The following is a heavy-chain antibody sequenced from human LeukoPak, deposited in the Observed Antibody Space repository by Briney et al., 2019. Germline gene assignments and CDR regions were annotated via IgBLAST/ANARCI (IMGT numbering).Heavy chain of an antibody. CDR2: IYHSGST. Sequence: PSETLSLTCTVSGGSISSSSYYWGWIRQPPGKGLEWIGSIYHSGSTYYNPSLKSRVTISVDTSKNQFSLKLSSVTAADTAVYYCARDSSSWYVDYWGQGTLVTVSS. V-gene: IGHV4-39*07. D-gene: IGHD6-13*01. CDR3: ARDSSSWYVDY. J-gene: IGHJ4*02. CDR1: GGSISSSSYY.